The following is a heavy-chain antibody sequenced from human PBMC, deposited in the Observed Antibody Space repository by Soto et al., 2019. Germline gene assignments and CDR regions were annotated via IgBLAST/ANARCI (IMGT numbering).Heavy chain of an antibody. J-gene: IGHJ5*02. CDR2: IDPSDSYT. CDR1: GYSFTSYW. Sequence: AGESLKISCKGSGYSFTSYWISWVRQMPGKGLEWMGRIDPSDSYTNYSPSFQGHVTISADKSISTAYLQWSSLKASDTAMYYCARSRDYYGSGSYYNDNWFDPWGQGTLVTVSS. D-gene: IGHD3-10*01. CDR3: ARSRDYYGSGSYYNDNWFDP. V-gene: IGHV5-10-1*01.